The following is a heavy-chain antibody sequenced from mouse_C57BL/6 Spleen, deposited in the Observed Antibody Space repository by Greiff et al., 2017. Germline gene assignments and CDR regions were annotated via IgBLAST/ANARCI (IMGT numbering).Heavy chain of an antibody. CDR1: GYTFTSYW. CDR2: IHPNSGST. Sequence: VKLQQPGAELVKPGASVKLSCKASGYTFTSYWMHWVKQRPGQGLEWIGMIHPNSGSTNYNEKFKSKATLTVDKSSSTAYMQLSSLTSEDSAVYYCARTMVTPYAMDYWGQGTSVTVSS. V-gene: IGHV1-64*01. CDR3: ARTMVTPYAMDY. D-gene: IGHD2-2*01. J-gene: IGHJ4*01.